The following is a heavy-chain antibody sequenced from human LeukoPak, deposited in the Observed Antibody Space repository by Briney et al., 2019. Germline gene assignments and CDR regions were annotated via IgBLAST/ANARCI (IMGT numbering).Heavy chain of an antibody. V-gene: IGHV1-69*02. CDR2: IIPILGIA. J-gene: IGHJ4*02. Sequence: GASVKVSCKASGGTFSSYTISWVRQAPGQGLEWMGRIIPILGIANYAQKFQGRVTITADKSTSTAYMELSSLRSEDTAVYYCARAMTYYYDSSGYPFDYWGQGTLVTVSS. D-gene: IGHD3-22*01. CDR1: GGTFSSYT. CDR3: ARAMTYYYDSSGYPFDY.